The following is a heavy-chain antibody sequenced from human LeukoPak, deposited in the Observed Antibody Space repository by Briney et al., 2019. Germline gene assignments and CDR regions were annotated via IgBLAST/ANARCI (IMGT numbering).Heavy chain of an antibody. V-gene: IGHV4-59*01. J-gene: IGHJ3*02. CDR1: GGSISSYY. CDR2: IYYSGST. D-gene: IGHD6-19*01. CDR3: ARDPADSSGWFDAFGI. Sequence: SETLSLTCTVSGGSISSYYWSWIRQPPGKGLEWIGYIYYSGSTNYNPSLKSRVTISVDTSKNQFSLKLSSVTAADTAVYYCARDPADSSGWFDAFGIWGQGTMVTVSS.